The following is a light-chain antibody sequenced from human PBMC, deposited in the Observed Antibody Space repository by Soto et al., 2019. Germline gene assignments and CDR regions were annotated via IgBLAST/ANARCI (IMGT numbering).Light chain of an antibody. CDR3: AAFDDSLRAWV. J-gene: IGLJ3*02. CDR1: SSNIGNNF. CDR2: SDN. V-gene: IGLV1-47*01. Sequence: QSVLTQPPSVSGTPGQRVTISCSGSSSNIGNNFVYWYQHLPGAAPTLVVYSDNHRPSGVPVRFSGSKSGTSASLTISGLRSEDEATYYCAAFDDSLRAWVFGGGTKLTVL.